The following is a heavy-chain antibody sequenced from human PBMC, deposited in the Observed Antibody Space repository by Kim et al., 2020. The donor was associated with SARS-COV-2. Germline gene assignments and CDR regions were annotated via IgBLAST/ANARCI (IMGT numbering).Heavy chain of an antibody. D-gene: IGHD3-22*01. V-gene: IGHV3-23*01. Sequence: GGSLRLSCAASGFTFSSYGMSWVRQAPGKGLEWVSSISSGGGGTYYADSVKGRFTISRDQSKNTLYLQMIGLRAEDTATYHCARGAQSFYDSSGYTAGGLFDDWGQGVLVTVSS. CDR2: ISSGGGGT. CDR1: GFTFSSYG. J-gene: IGHJ4*02. CDR3: ARGAQSFYDSSGYTAGGLFDD.